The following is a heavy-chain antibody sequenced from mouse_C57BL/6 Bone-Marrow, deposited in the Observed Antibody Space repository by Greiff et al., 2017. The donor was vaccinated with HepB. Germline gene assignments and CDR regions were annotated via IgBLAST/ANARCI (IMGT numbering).Heavy chain of an antibody. D-gene: IGHD2-1*01. J-gene: IGHJ4*01. CDR1: GFTFSDYG. CDR3: ARPGLLGYYYAMDY. V-gene: IGHV5-17*01. Sequence: EVKVVESGGGLVKPGGSLKLSCAASGFTFSDYGMHWVRQAPEKGLEWVAYISSGSSTIYYADTVKGRFTISRDNAKNTLFLQMTSLRSEDTAMYYCARPGLLGYYYAMDYWGQGTSVTVSS. CDR2: ISSGSSTI.